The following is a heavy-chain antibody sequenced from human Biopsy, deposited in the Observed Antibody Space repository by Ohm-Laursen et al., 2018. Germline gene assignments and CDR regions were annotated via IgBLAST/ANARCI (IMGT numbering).Heavy chain of an antibody. J-gene: IGHJ6*02. D-gene: IGHD2-21*02. Sequence: PSQTLSLTCIVSGGSFRNTNYYWGWIRQPPGKGLEWIGSVHYTGSTSYNPSLRRRVTISVDTPKNQFSLSLRSVTAADTAVYYCGAPTLGDNDLDVWGQGATVTVSS. CDR2: VHYTGST. CDR3: GAPTLGDNDLDV. V-gene: IGHV4-39*01. CDR1: GGSFRNTNYY.